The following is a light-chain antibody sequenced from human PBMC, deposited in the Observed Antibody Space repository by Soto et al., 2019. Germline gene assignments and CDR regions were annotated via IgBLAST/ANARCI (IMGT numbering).Light chain of an antibody. CDR2: QDT. CDR3: QAWDSSTVV. V-gene: IGLV3-1*01. CDR1: RLGDKY. J-gene: IGLJ2*01. Sequence: SYELTQPPSVSVSPGQTASIACSGNRLGDKYVCWYQQKPGQSPVLVIYQDTKRPSGIPERFSGSNSGDTATLTISGTQAMDEADYYCQAWDSSTVVFGGGTKLTVL.